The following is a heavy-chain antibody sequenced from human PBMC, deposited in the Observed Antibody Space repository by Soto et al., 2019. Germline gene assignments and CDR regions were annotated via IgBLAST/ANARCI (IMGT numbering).Heavy chain of an antibody. V-gene: IGHV4-31*03. J-gene: IGHJ5*02. CDR1: GGSITSGYY. CDR2: IYYSGTT. D-gene: IGHD2-2*03. CDR3: VRDGGYCSDTSCPNWFDP. Sequence: QVQLQESGPGLVKPSQTLSLTCTVSGGSITSGYYWSWIRQHPGKGLEWIGYIYYSGTTYYNPSLESRVTISVDTSKNQFSLKLSSVTAADTAVYYCVRDGGYCSDTSCPNWFDPWGQGTLVTVSS.